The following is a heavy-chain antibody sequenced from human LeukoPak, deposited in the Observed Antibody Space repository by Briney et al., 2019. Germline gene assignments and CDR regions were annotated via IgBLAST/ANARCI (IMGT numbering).Heavy chain of an antibody. Sequence: GGSLRLSCAASEFTFSSYEMNWVRQTPGKGLEWVSYISSSGSTIYYADSVKGRFTISRDNAKNSLYLQMNSLRAEDTAVYYCARFGGYCSSTSCYGYYYGMDVWGQGTTVTVSS. CDR3: ARFGGYCSSTSCYGYYYGMDV. V-gene: IGHV3-48*03. J-gene: IGHJ6*02. D-gene: IGHD2-2*03. CDR1: EFTFSSYE. CDR2: ISSSGSTI.